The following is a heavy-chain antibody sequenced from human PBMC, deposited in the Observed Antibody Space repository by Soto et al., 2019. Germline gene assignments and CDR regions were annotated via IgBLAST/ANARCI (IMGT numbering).Heavy chain of an antibody. Sequence: YVTHSLTRSVAGGTGRGGGGYWSWIRQPPGKGLEWIGYIYYSGSTNYNPSLKSRVTISVDTSKNQFSLKLSSVTAADTAVYYCARDISVTTNGFDPWGQATLVTLS. CDR1: GGTGRGGGGY. V-gene: IGHV4-61*08. D-gene: IGHD4-4*01. CDR2: IYYSGST. J-gene: IGHJ5*02. CDR3: ARDISVTTNGFDP.